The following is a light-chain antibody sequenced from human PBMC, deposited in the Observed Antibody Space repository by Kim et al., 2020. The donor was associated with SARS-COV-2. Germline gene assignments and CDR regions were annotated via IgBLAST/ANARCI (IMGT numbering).Light chain of an antibody. J-gene: IGKJ4*01. CDR3: QQYGSSLALT. Sequence: PGERATLSCRASQSVNSNYLAWYQQKPGQAPRLLIYAASSRATGIPDRFSGSGSGTDFTLTISRLEPEDFALFYCQQYGSSLALTFGGGTKL. V-gene: IGKV3-20*01. CDR1: QSVNSNY. CDR2: AAS.